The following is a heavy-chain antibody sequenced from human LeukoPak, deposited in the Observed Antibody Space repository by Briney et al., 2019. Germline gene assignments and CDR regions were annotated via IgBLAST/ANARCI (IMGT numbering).Heavy chain of an antibody. D-gene: IGHD3-3*01. J-gene: IGHJ6*03. CDR1: GFTFSTFA. CDR3: AKGSKEVLFTRDHHMDV. CDR2: IFPSGGEI. V-gene: IGHV3-23*01. Sequence: GGSLRLSCAASGFTFSTFAMIWVRQPPGKGLEWVSSIFPSGGEIHYADPVKGRFTISRDNSKNTLFLQMNSLRAEDTAVYYCAKGSKEVLFTRDHHMDVWGKGTTATISS.